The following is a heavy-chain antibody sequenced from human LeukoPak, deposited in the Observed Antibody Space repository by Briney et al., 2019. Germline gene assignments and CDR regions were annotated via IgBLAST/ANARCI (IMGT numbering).Heavy chain of an antibody. J-gene: IGHJ4*02. Sequence: PGESLRLSCAASGFTFSSYNMNWVRQAPGKGLEWVSSISSSSSYIFYADSVKGRFTISRDNAKNSLYLQMNSLRAEDTAVYYCARYSGTYRDFCGQGTLVTVSS. CDR1: GFTFSSYN. V-gene: IGHV3-21*01. CDR2: ISSSSSYI. CDR3: ARYSGTYRDF. D-gene: IGHD1-26*01.